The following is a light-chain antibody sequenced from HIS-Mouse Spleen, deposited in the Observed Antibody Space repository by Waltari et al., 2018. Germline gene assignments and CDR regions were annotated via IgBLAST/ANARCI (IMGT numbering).Light chain of an antibody. V-gene: IGLV3-27*01. J-gene: IGLJ2*01. CDR1: VLAKKY. CDR2: KDS. Sequence: SYELTQPSSVSVSPGQTARITCSGDVLAKKYARWFQQKPGQAPVLEIYKDSERPSGLPERFSGASSGTTVTLTISGAQVEDEADYYCYSAADNNVVFGGGTKLTVL. CDR3: YSAADNNVV.